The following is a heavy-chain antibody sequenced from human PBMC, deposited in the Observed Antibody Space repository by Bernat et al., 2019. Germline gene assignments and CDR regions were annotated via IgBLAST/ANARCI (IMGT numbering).Heavy chain of an antibody. V-gene: IGHV4-4*02. CDR3: ASKVLDYGDPKPIDY. CDR1: GGSISSSNW. CDR2: IYHSGST. J-gene: IGHJ4*02. Sequence: QVQLQESGPGLVKPSGTLSLTRAVSGGSISSSNWWSWVRQPPGKGLEWIGEIYHSGSTNYNPSLKSRVTISVDKSKNQFSLKLSSVTAADTAVYYCASKVLDYGDPKPIDYWGQGTLVTVSS. D-gene: IGHD4-17*01.